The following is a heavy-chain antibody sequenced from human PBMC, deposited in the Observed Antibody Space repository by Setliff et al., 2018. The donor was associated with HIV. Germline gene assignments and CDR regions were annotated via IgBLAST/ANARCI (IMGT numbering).Heavy chain of an antibody. D-gene: IGHD3-10*01. CDR1: GFTFSDHY. V-gene: IGHV3-30*01. CDR3: ARSVIGYYYYGMDV. Sequence: GGSLRLSCVASGFTFSDHYMDWVSQAPGKGLEWVAVISYDGSNKYYADSVKGRFTISRDNSKNTLYLQMNSLRAEDTAVYYCARSVIGYYYYGMDVWGQGTLVTVS. J-gene: IGHJ6*02. CDR2: ISYDGSNK.